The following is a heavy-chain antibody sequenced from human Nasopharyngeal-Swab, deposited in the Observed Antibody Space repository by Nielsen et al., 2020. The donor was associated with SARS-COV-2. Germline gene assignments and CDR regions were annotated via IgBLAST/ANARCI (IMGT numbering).Heavy chain of an antibody. Sequence: GESLKGACAASGFTFSSYAMHWVRQAPGKGLEWVAVISYDGSNKYYADSVKGRFTISRDNSKNTLYLQMTSLRAADTAVFSSSLSLISYYFDYWGQGTLVTVSS. CDR1: GFTFSSYA. J-gene: IGHJ4*02. D-gene: IGHD2/OR15-2a*01. V-gene: IGHV3-30-3*01. CDR2: ISYDGSNK. CDR3: SLSLISYYFDY.